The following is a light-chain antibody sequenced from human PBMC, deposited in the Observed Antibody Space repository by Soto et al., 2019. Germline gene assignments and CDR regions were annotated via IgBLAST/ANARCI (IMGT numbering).Light chain of an antibody. CDR3: QQYDTYWT. Sequence: DIQMTQSPSTLSASVGDRVTITCRASQSINTWLAWYQQKPGKAPKLLIYDVSSLESGVPSRFSGSGSGTEFTLTISSLQPEDFATYYCQQYDTYWTLGQGTKVDIK. J-gene: IGKJ1*01. V-gene: IGKV1-5*01. CDR1: QSINTW. CDR2: DVS.